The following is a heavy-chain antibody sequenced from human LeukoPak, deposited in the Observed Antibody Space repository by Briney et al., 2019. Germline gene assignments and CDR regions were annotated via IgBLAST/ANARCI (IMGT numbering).Heavy chain of an antibody. D-gene: IGHD3-10*01. J-gene: IGHJ4*02. Sequence: PGGSLRLSCAASGFIFNSYGIHWVRQAPGKGLEWVAFIGYDGSNKYYADSVKGRFTISRDNSKNTLYLQMNRLRAEDTAVYYCAKDRYGSGSYYIDYWGQGTLVTVSS. CDR2: IGYDGSNK. CDR3: AKDRYGSGSYYIDY. V-gene: IGHV3-30*02. CDR1: GFIFNSYG.